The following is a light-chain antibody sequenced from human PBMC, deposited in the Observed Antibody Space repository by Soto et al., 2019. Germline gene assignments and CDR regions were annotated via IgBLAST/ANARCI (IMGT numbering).Light chain of an antibody. CDR2: DAS. V-gene: IGKV3-20*01. J-gene: IGKJ1*01. CDR1: QSVSSSY. Sequence: EIVLTQSPVTRSLSPGEGATVSCRAGQSVSSSYLAWCQQKPGQAPRLLIYDASSRATGIPDRFSGSGSGTDFTLTISRLEPEDFAVYYCQQYGSSPRTFGQGTKVDIK. CDR3: QQYGSSPRT.